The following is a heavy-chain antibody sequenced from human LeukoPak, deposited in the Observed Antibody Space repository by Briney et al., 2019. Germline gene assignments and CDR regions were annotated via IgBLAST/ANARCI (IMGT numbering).Heavy chain of an antibody. CDR1: SGSISNYY. V-gene: IGHV4-4*07. CDR3: ARGGTMIVVVGAFDI. Sequence: SETLSLTCTVSSGSISNYYWSWIRQPAGKGLELIGRIYTSGSTTYNPSLKSRLTISIDTSKNQFSLKLSSVTAADTAVYYCARGGTMIVVVGAFDIWGQGTMVTVSS. J-gene: IGHJ3*02. CDR2: IYTSGST. D-gene: IGHD3-22*01.